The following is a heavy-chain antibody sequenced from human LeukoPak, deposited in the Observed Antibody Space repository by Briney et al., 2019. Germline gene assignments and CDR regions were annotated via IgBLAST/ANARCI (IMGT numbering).Heavy chain of an antibody. CDR3: ARVGGGYCSGGSCSYYYYYGMDV. D-gene: IGHD2-15*01. CDR2: ISYDGSNK. J-gene: IGHJ6*02. V-gene: IGHV3-30*04. CDR1: GFTFSSYA. Sequence: PGRSLRLSCAASGFTFSSYAMHWVRQAPGKGLEWVAVISYDGSNKYYADSVKGRFTISRDNSKNTLYLQMNSLRAEDTAVYYCARVGGGYCSGGSCSYYYYYGMDVWGQGTTVTVSS.